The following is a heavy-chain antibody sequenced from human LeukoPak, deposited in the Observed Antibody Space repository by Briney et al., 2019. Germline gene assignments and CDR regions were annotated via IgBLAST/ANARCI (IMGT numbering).Heavy chain of an antibody. CDR1: GFTFSSYS. D-gene: IGHD6-19*01. CDR2: IGSSSSYI. Sequence: GGSLRLSCAASGFTFSSYSMNWDRQAPGKGLEWVSSIGSSSSYIYYADSVKGRFTISRDNAKNSLYLQMNSLRAEDTAVYYCATISSGWLFDYWGQGTLVTVSS. V-gene: IGHV3-21*01. CDR3: ATISSGWLFDY. J-gene: IGHJ4*02.